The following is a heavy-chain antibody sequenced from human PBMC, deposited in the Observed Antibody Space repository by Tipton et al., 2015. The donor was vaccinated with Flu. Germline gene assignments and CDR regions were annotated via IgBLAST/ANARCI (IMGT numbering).Heavy chain of an antibody. J-gene: IGHJ6*02. V-gene: IGHV4-4*07. CDR3: ARDSAAHYGMDV. Sequence: TLSLTCTVSGGSINSHYWSWIRQPAGKGLEWIGRIYTSGSTNYNPSLKSRVTISVDTSKNQFSLKLSSVTAADTAVYYCARDSAAHYGMDVWGQGTTVTVSS. CDR2: IYTSGST. D-gene: IGHD6-13*01. CDR1: GGSINSHY.